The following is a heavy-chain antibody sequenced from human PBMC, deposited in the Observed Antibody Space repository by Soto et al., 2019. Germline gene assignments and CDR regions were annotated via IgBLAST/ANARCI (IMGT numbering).Heavy chain of an antibody. D-gene: IGHD6-19*01. Sequence: PGGSLRLSCAASGFTFSSYAMSWVRQAPGKGLEWVSAISGSGGSTYYADSVKGRFTISRDNSKNTLYLQMNSLRAEDTAVYYCAKGSIAVAGFIRWFDPWGQGTLVTVSS. J-gene: IGHJ5*02. V-gene: IGHV3-23*01. CDR3: AKGSIAVAGFIRWFDP. CDR2: ISGSGGST. CDR1: GFTFSSYA.